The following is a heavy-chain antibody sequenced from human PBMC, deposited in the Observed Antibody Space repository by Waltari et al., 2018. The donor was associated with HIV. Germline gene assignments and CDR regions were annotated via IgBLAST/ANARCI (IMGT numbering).Heavy chain of an antibody. D-gene: IGHD1-1*01. CDR1: GASFRDYF. V-gene: IGHV4-34*01. Sequence: QVRLQQWGTGLLTPSETLSRTCAVYGASFRDYFWNGIRQSPGQGLEWVGEVNDVGGVRYSPSFRRRVSMSIDAATNQFSMNLTSATAADTAVYYCARGRWKNRGPLPMDVWDQGATVTVSS. J-gene: IGHJ6*02. CDR2: VNDVGGV. CDR3: ARGRWKNRGPLPMDV.